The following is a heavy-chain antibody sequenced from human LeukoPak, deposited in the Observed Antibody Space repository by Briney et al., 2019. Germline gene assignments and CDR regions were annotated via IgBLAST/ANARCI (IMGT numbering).Heavy chain of an antibody. Sequence: ASVKVSCKASGYTFTGYYMHWVRQAPGQGLEWMGWINPNSGGTNYAQKFQGRVTMTRDTSISTAYMELSRLRSDDTAVYYCARDRRTMVRGVSNWFDPWGQRTLVTVSS. CDR3: ARDRRTMVRGVSNWFDP. CDR2: INPNSGGT. D-gene: IGHD3-10*01. CDR1: GYTFTGYY. V-gene: IGHV1-2*02. J-gene: IGHJ5*02.